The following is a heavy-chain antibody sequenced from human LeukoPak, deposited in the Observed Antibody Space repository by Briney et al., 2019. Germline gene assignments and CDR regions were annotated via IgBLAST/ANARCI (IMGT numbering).Heavy chain of an antibody. Sequence: SETLSLTCTVSGGSISSYYWSWIRQPPGKGLERIGYIYYSGSTNYNPSLKSRVTISVDTSKNQFSLKLSSVTAADTAVYYCARGGPRFGELRGYFDYWGQGTLVTVSS. CDR1: GGSISSYY. V-gene: IGHV4-59*01. CDR2: IYYSGST. CDR3: ARGGPRFGELRGYFDY. D-gene: IGHD3-10*01. J-gene: IGHJ4*02.